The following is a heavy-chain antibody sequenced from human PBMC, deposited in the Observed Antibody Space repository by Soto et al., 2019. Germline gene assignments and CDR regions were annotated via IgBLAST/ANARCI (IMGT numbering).Heavy chain of an antibody. J-gene: IGHJ5*02. CDR3: AKDGRYCSSTSCSVVWFDP. D-gene: IGHD2-2*01. Sequence: GGSLRLSCAASGFSFSSYAMSWVRQAPGKGLEWVSAISGSGGSTYYADSVKGRFTISRDNSKNTLYLQMNSLRAEDPAVYYCAKDGRYCSSTSCSVVWFDPWGQGTLVTVSS. CDR2: ISGSGGST. CDR1: GFSFSSYA. V-gene: IGHV3-23*01.